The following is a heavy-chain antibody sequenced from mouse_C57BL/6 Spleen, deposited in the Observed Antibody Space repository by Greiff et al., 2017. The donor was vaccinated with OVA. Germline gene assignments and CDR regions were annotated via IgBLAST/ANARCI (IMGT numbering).Heavy chain of an antibody. CDR3: ARGDYSYAMDY. V-gene: IGHV1-69*01. D-gene: IGHD2-4*01. CDR2: IDPSDSYT. Sequence: QVQLQQPGAELVMPGASVKLSCKASGYTFTSYWMHWVKQRPGQGLEWIGEIDPSDSYTNYNQKFKGKSTLTVGKSSSTAYMQLSSLTSEDSAVYYCARGDYSYAMDYWGQGTSVTVSS. CDR1: GYTFTSYW. J-gene: IGHJ4*01.